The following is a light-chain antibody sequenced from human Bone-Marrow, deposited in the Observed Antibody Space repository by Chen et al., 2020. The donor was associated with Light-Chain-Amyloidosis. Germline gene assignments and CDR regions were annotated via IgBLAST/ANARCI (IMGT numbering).Light chain of an antibody. J-gene: IGLJ2*01. V-gene: IGLV3-25*03. Sequence: SYELTQPPSVSVSPGQPARITCSGDDLPTKYAYWYQQKPGQAPVLVIHRDTGRPSGISEQFSGSSSGTTATLTISGVQAEDEADYHCQAADSSGTYEVIFGGGTKLTVL. CDR1: DLPTKY. CDR3: QAADSSGTYEVI. CDR2: RDT.